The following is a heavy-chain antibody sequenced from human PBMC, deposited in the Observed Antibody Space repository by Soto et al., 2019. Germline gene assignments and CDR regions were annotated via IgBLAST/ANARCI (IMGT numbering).Heavy chain of an antibody. CDR2: FDPDEAET. V-gene: IGHV1-24*01. CDR1: GYTLNEVA. Sequence: QVQLVQSGAEVKKPGASVKVSCKVSGYTLNEVAMHWVRQAPGKGLEWLGGFDPDEAETIYAQHFQGRVTMTEDTSTDTVYMQLSSLSSEDTALYFCTTNHGDYNFDHWGQGTRVTVSS. CDR3: TTNHGDYNFDH. J-gene: IGHJ5*02. D-gene: IGHD4-17*01.